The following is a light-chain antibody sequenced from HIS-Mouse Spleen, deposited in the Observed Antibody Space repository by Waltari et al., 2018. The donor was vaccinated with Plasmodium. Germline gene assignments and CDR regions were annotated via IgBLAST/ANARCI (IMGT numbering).Light chain of an antibody. V-gene: IGKV1-39*01. CDR2: AAS. J-gene: IGKJ1*01. Sequence: DIQMTQSPSSLSASVGDRVTITCRAIQSISNYLNWYQQKPGKAPNVLFYAASTLQSGVPSRFSGSGSGTDFTLTISSLQPEDFATYYCQQSYSTWTFGQGTKVEIK. CDR3: QQSYSTWT. CDR1: QSISNY.